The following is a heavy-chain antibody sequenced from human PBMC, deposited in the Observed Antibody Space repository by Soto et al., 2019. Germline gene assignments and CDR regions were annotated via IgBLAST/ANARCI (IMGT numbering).Heavy chain of an antibody. CDR1: GGSISSSSYY. V-gene: IGHV4-39*01. D-gene: IGHD2-15*01. J-gene: IGHJ4*02. CDR2: SYYSGST. Sequence: QLQLQESGPGLVKPSETLSLTCTVSGGSISSSSYYWGWLRQPPGKGLEWIGSSYYSGSTYYNPSLKSRVTIAVDTSKNQFSLKLSSVTAADTAVYYCARHTPAISISDHWGQGTLVTVSS. CDR3: ARHTPAISISDH.